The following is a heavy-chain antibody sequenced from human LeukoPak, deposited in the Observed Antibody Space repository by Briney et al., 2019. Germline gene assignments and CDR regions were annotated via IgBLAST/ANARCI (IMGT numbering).Heavy chain of an antibody. J-gene: IGHJ4*02. CDR2: ISWNSGSI. CDR3: AKDISHHYDSSGYYDY. Sequence: AGGSLRLSCAASGFTFDDYAMPWVRQAPGKGLEWVSGISWNSGSIGYADSVKGRFTISRDNAKNSLYLQMNSLRAEDTALYYCAKDISHHYDSSGYYDYWGQGTLVTVSS. V-gene: IGHV3-9*01. CDR1: GFTFDDYA. D-gene: IGHD3-22*01.